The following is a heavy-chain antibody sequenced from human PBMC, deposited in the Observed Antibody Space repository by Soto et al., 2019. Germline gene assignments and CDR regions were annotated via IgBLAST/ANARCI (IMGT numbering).Heavy chain of an antibody. CDR2: IYYSGST. Sequence: QVQLQESGPGLVKPSETLSLTCTVSGGSISTYYWSWIRQPPGKGLEWIGYIYYSGSTNYHPSLKGRVTISVDPSRNQFCLTLSSVTAADTAVYYCARYAVAVNGGVRFDYWGQGTLVTVSS. CDR1: GGSISTYY. CDR3: ARYAVAVNGGVRFDY. J-gene: IGHJ4*02. V-gene: IGHV4-59*01. D-gene: IGHD6-19*01.